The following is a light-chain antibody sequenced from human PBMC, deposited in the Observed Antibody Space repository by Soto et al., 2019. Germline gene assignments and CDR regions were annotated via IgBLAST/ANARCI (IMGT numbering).Light chain of an antibody. Sequence: AIQLTHSPSSLSASVFDIVTITFRASQGINSFLAWYQQKPGKAPKLLISSASTLQSEVPSRFSGSGSGTDFTLTISSLQPEDFATYYCLQAYNYPLSFGQGTKVDIK. CDR2: SAS. J-gene: IGKJ1*01. CDR3: LQAYNYPLS. V-gene: IGKV1-6*01. CDR1: QGINSF.